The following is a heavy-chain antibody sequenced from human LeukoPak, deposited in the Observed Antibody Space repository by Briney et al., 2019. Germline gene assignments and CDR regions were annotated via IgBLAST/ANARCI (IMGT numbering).Heavy chain of an antibody. J-gene: IGHJ4*02. D-gene: IGHD3-10*01. CDR3: AKAEYYYGRSRYYFDY. CDR1: GFTFSSYG. V-gene: IGHV3-33*06. Sequence: GSLRLSCAASGFTFSSYGMHWVRQAPGKGLEWVAVIWYDGSNKYYADSVKGRFTISRDNSKNTLYLQMNSLRAEDTAVYYCAKAEYYYGRSRYYFDYWGQGTLVTVSS. CDR2: IWYDGSNK.